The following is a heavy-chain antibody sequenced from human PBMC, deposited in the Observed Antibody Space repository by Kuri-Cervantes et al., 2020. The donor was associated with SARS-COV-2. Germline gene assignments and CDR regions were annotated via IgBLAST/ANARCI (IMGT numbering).Heavy chain of an antibody. D-gene: IGHD6-13*01. V-gene: IGHV3-21*01. CDR2: ISSSSSYI. CDR3: ARDRYSSSCFDY. J-gene: IGHJ4*02. CDR1: GFRFSSYW. Sequence: GESLKISCAASGFRFSSYWMNWVRQAPGKGLEWVSSISSSSSYIYYADSVKGRFTISRDNAKNSLYLQMNSLRAEDTAVYYCARDRYSSSCFDYWGQGTLVTVSS.